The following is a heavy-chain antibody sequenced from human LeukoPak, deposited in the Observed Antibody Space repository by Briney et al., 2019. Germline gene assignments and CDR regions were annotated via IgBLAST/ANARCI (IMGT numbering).Heavy chain of an antibody. CDR2: IYHTGAT. V-gene: IGHV4-30-2*01. CDR3: ARSSTADFDL. D-gene: IGHD2-2*01. Sequence: PSQTLSLTCAVFGGSFSSGGYPWSWIRQPPGKGLEWIGYIYHTGATYYNPSLKSRVTISVDKPKNLLSLNLTSVTAADTAVYYCARSSTADFDLWGRGTLVTVSS. J-gene: IGHJ2*01. CDR1: GGSFSSGGYP.